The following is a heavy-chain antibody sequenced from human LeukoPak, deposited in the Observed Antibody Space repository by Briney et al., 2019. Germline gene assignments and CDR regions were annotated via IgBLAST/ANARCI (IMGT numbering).Heavy chain of an antibody. Sequence: SETLSLTCTVSGYSISSGYYWGWIRQPPGKGLEWIGSIYHSGSTYYSPSLESRVTISVDTSKNQFSLRLSSVTAADTAVYYCARLAALRGFYYYMDVWGKGATVTVSS. CDR2: IYHSGST. CDR3: ARLAALRGFYYYMDV. J-gene: IGHJ6*03. CDR1: GYSISSGYY. V-gene: IGHV4-38-2*02. D-gene: IGHD6-6*01.